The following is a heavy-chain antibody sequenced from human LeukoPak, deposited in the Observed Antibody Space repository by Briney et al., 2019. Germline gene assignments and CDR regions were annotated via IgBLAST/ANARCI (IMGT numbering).Heavy chain of an antibody. J-gene: IGHJ4*02. Sequence: SETLSLSCSVSGGSISTYYWSWIRQPPGKGLEWIGSIYYSGSTYYNPSLKSRVTISVDTSKNQFSLKLSSVTAADTAVYYCARSRRLHYYDSSGYLDYWGQGTLVTVSS. CDR1: GGSISTYY. CDR3: ARSRRLHYYDSSGYLDY. D-gene: IGHD3-22*01. CDR2: IYYSGST. V-gene: IGHV4-39*07.